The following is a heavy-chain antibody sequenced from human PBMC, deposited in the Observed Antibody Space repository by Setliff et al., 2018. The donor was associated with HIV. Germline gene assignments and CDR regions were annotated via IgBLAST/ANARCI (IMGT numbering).Heavy chain of an antibody. Sequence: SETLSLTCTVSGGSISTSNYYWGRVRQPPGKGLEGDGNVDDTGSTYYNPSLKSRVTISVDTSKNQFSLRLNAVTAADTAVYYCARQGTIVVVTSFDYWGQGTLVTVSS. CDR3: ARQGTIVVVTSFDY. J-gene: IGHJ4*02. D-gene: IGHD2-21*02. CDR1: GGSISTSNYY. CDR2: VDDTGST. V-gene: IGHV4-39*07.